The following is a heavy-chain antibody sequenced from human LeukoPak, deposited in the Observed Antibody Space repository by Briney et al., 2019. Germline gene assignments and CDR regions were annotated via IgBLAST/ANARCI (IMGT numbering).Heavy chain of an antibody. CDR3: AREVVVAGTEFDY. D-gene: IGHD6-19*01. Sequence: GWINPNSGGTNYAQKFQGRVTMTRATSISTASMELSRLRSDDTAVYYCAREVVVAGTEFDYWGQGTLVTVFS. CDR2: INPNSGGT. V-gene: IGHV1-2*02. J-gene: IGHJ4*02.